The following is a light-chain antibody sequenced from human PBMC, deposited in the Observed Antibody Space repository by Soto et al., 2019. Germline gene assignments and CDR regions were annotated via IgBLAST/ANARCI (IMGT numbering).Light chain of an antibody. CDR2: VTS. CDR1: QTIRSNY. J-gene: IGKJ1*01. CDR3: QQYGSSPWT. V-gene: IGKV3-20*01. Sequence: ETVLTQSPGTLSLSPGERATLSCRASQTIRSNYLAWYRQTPGQAPRLLIYVTSNRATGIADRFSCSGYGTDFTLIISRLEPEDFALYYCQQYGSSPWTFGQGTKVEIK.